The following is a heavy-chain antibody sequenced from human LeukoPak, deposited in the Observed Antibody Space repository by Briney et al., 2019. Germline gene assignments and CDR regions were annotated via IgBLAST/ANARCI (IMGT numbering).Heavy chain of an antibody. CDR3: ARDRNIPSSEGDY. V-gene: IGHV3-64*04. CDR2: ISDSGGST. CDR1: GFPFSSYA. J-gene: IGHJ4*02. Sequence: GGSLRLSCSASGFPFSSYAMHWVRQAPGKGLEYVSAISDSGGSTYYADSVKGRFTISRDNAKNSLYLQMNSLRAEDTAVYYCARDRNIPSSEGDYWGQGTLVTVSS.